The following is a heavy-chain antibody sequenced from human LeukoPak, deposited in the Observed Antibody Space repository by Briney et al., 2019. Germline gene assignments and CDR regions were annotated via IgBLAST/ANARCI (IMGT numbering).Heavy chain of an antibody. V-gene: IGHV3-74*01. D-gene: IGHD4-17*01. CDR1: GFTFSSYW. CDR2: INSDGSST. Sequence: GGSLRLSCAASGFTFSSYWMHWVRQAPGKGLVWVSRINSDGSSTSYADSVKGRFTISRDNAKNTLYLQMNSLRAEDTAVYYCARGDYDYYYYYMDVWGKGTTVTVSS. J-gene: IGHJ6*03. CDR3: ARGDYDYYYYYMDV.